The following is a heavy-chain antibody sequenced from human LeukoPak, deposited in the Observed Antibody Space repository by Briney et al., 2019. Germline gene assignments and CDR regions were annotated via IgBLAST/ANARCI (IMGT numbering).Heavy chain of an antibody. D-gene: IGHD6-6*01. CDR1: AASISDYY. J-gene: IGHJ5*02. V-gene: IGHV4-59*01. CDR2: IYYSGTT. Sequence: SETLSLTCSVSAASISDYYWSWIRLPTGKGLEWIGYIYYSGTTNYNPSLKSRVTISKDPSKNQISLKLTSVTHADTAVYYCARGSNWFDPWGQGILVTVST. CDR3: ARGSNWFDP.